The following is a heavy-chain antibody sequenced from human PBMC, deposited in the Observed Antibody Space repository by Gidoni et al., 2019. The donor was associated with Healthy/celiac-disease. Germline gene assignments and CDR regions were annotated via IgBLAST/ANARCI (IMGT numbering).Heavy chain of an antibody. V-gene: IGHV3-21*01. CDR2: ISSSSSYI. Sequence: EVQLVESGGGMVKPGGSLRLSCAASGFTFSSYSMNWVRQAPGKGLEWVSSISSSSSYIYYADSVKGRFTISRDNAKNSLYLQMNSLRAEDTAVYYCARDTRSSDLAAAGLTPHYYYYGMDVWGQGTTVTVSS. CDR3: ARDTRSSDLAAAGLTPHYYYYGMDV. J-gene: IGHJ6*02. CDR1: GFTFSSYS. D-gene: IGHD6-13*01.